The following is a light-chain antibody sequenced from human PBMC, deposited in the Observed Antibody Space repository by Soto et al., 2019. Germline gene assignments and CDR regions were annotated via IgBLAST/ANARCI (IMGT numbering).Light chain of an antibody. J-gene: IGKJ1*01. Sequence: DIQMTQSPSTLSASVGDRVTITCRASQSISNWLAWYQQKPEKAPRLLIYKASSLESGVPSRFSGSGSGTEFTLTISSLQPDDFATYYCQQYNSYSRTFGQGTKV. CDR3: QQYNSYSRT. V-gene: IGKV1-5*03. CDR1: QSISNW. CDR2: KAS.